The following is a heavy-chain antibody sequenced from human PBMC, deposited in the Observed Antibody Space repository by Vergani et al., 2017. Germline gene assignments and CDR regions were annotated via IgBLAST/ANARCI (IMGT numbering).Heavy chain of an antibody. D-gene: IGHD6-19*01. V-gene: IGHV4-39*01. CDR2: IYYSGST. J-gene: IGHJ5*02. CDR1: GASIRSSNYY. CDR3: ARHSTVEWLVKLGWIDP. Sequence: QLQLQESGPGLVKPSATLSLTCSVSGASIRSSNYYWGWIRQPPGKGLEWIASIYYSGSTYYNPSLKSRVTISVDTSKNQFSLTLSSVTAADTAVYFCARHSTVEWLVKLGWIDPWGQEIRVTVSS.